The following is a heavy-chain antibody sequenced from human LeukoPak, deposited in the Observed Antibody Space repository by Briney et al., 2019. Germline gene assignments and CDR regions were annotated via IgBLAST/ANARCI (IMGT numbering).Heavy chain of an antibody. D-gene: IGHD1-26*01. J-gene: IGHJ4*02. CDR3: ARVVPRGGNDF. CDR1: GFSVSSGYF. Sequence: SETLSLTCTVSGFSVSSGYFWGWIRQPPGQGLEWIATIYHNGNTYYNPSLKSRATISIDTSNNRFSLNLDSVAAADTALYYCARVVPRGGNDFWGQGTLVTVSS. CDR2: IYHNGNT. V-gene: IGHV4-38-2*02.